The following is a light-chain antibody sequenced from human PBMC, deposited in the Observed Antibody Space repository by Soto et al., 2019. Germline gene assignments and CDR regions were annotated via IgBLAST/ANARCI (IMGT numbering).Light chain of an antibody. Sequence: ENVLTQSPGTLSLSPGERATLSCRASQSVSGSYLAWYQQKPGQAPRLLIYGASSRATGIPDRFSGSGSGTDFTLTISRLEPEDFAVYYCQQYDNWPPLTFGGGTKVDIK. CDR3: QQYDNWPPLT. V-gene: IGKV3-20*01. J-gene: IGKJ4*01. CDR2: GAS. CDR1: QSVSGSY.